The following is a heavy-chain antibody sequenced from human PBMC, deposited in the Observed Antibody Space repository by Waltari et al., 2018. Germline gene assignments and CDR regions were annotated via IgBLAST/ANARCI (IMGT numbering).Heavy chain of an antibody. V-gene: IGHV4-39*02. CDR2: IYYSGST. D-gene: IGHD6-19*01. CDR3: ARDDSSGWYHY. Sequence: QLQLQESGPGLVKPSETLSLTCTVSGGSISSSSYYWGWIRQPPGKGLEWIGSIYYSGSTHSNPSLKSRVTISVDTSKNQFSLNLSSVTAADTAVYYCARDDSSGWYHYWGQGTLVTVSS. J-gene: IGHJ4*02. CDR1: GGSISSSSYY.